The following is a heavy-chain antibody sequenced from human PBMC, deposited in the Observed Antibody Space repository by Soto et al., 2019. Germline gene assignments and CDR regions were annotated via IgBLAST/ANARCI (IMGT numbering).Heavy chain of an antibody. D-gene: IGHD2-15*01. CDR3: ARGDCSGGSCYSSGFYYYGMDV. CDR2: IIPIFGTA. V-gene: IGHV1-69*01. Sequence: QVQLVQSGAEVKKPGSSVKVSCKASGGTFSSYAISWVRQAPGQGLEWMGGIIPIFGTANYAQKFQGRVTITADESTSTGYMELSSLRSEDTAVYYCARGDCSGGSCYSSGFYYYGMDVWGQGTTFTVSS. J-gene: IGHJ6*02. CDR1: GGTFSSYA.